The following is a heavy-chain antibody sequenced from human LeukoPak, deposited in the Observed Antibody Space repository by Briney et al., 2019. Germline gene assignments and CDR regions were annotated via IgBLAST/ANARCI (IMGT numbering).Heavy chain of an antibody. V-gene: IGHV7-4-1*02. D-gene: IGHD3-10*01. CDR3: ARGGGITMVRGVIITPNFDY. Sequence: ASVKVSCKASGYTFTRDAMNWVRQAPGQGLEWMGWINTNTGNPTYAQGFTGRFVFSLDTSVSTAYLQISSLKAEDTAVYYCARGGGITMVRGVIITPNFDYWGQGTLVTVSS. CDR2: INTNTGNP. J-gene: IGHJ4*02. CDR1: GYTFTRDA.